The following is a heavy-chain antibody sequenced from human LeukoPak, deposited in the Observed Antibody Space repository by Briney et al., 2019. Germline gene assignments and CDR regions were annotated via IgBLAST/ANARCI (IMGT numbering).Heavy chain of an antibody. J-gene: IGHJ4*02. CDR2: IIPIFGTA. V-gene: IGHV1-69*01. CDR1: GGAFNSYA. CDR3: ARSRLIAAAGTGDY. Sequence: SVKVSCKASGGAFNSYAISWVRQAPGQGLEWMGGIIPIFGTANYAQKFQGRVTITADESTSTAYMELSSLRSEDTAVYYCARSRLIAAAGTGDYWGQGTLVTVSS. D-gene: IGHD6-13*01.